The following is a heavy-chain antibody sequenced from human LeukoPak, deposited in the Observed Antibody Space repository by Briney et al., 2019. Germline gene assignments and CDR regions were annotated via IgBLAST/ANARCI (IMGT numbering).Heavy chain of an antibody. D-gene: IGHD2-15*01. CDR1: GFTSSSYE. CDR2: ISSSGSTI. CDR3: ARDTRNVVVVAAGAFDI. V-gene: IGHV3-48*03. Sequence: GGSLRLSCAASGFTSSSYEMNWVRQAPGKGLEWVSYISSSGSTIYYADSVKGRFTISRDNAKNSLYLQMNSLRAEDTAVYYCARDTRNVVVVAAGAFDIWGQGTMVTVSS. J-gene: IGHJ3*02.